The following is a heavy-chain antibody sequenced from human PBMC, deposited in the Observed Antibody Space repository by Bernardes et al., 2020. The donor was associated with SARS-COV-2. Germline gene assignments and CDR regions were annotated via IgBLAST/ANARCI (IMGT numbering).Heavy chain of an antibody. Sequence: ASVKVSCKVSGYTLTELSMHWVRQAPGKGLEWMGGFDPEDGETIYAQKFQGRVTMTEDTSTDTAYMELSSLRSEDTAVYYCATVPPFISGWYLSVQPNWFDPWGQGTLVTVSS. D-gene: IGHD6-19*01. V-gene: IGHV1-24*01. CDR3: ATVPPFISGWYLSVQPNWFDP. J-gene: IGHJ5*02. CDR2: FDPEDGET. CDR1: GYTLTELS.